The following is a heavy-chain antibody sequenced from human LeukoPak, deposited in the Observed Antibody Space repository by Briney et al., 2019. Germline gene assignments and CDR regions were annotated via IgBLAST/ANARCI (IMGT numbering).Heavy chain of an antibody. J-gene: IGHJ4*02. D-gene: IGHD6-19*01. Sequence: SETLSPTCTVSGGSISSSSYYWGWIRQPPGKGLEWIGSIYYSGSTYYNPSLKSRVTISVDTSKNQFSLKLSSVTAADTAVYYCARQQWQPIFDYWGQGTLVTVSS. V-gene: IGHV4-39*01. CDR3: ARQQWQPIFDY. CDR1: GGSISSSSYY. CDR2: IYYSGST.